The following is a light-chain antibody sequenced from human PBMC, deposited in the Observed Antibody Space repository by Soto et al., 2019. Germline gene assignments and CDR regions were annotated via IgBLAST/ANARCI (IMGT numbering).Light chain of an antibody. CDR2: DAS. Sequence: EIVLTHAPATLTFSPRETATLSSRASHSVRSYLAWYQQTPSQAPSLLIYDASNRATGIPARFSGSGSGTDFTLTISSLEPEDFAVYYWQQRSNWAPSTFGQGTRLEIK. J-gene: IGKJ5*01. CDR1: HSVRSY. CDR3: QQRSNWAPST. V-gene: IGKV3-11*01.